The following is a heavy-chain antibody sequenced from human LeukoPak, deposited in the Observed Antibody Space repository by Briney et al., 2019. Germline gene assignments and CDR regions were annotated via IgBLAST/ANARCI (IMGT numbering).Heavy chain of an antibody. CDR1: GFTSSSYG. J-gene: IGHJ6*02. D-gene: IGHD2-21*02. CDR2: IRYDGSNK. Sequence: GGSLRLSCAASGFTSSSYGMHWVRQAPGKGLEWVAFIRYDGSNKYYADSVKGRFTISRDNSKNTLYLQMNSLRAEDTAVYYCAKDRGVVVTVHYGMDVWGQGTTVTVSS. CDR3: AKDRGVVVTVHYGMDV. V-gene: IGHV3-30*02.